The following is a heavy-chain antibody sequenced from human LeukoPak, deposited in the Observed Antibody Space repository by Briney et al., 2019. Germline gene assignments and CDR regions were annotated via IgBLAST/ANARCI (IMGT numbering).Heavy chain of an antibody. Sequence: PGGSLRLSCAASGFPFSTNDMTWVRQAPGKGLEWVSAISGSASGGTTYGDSVKGRFTISRDNSESTLYLQMNSLRVEDTAVYYCAKVENYWYFENWGRGTLVTVSS. CDR1: GFPFSTND. CDR3: AKVENYWYFEN. J-gene: IGHJ4*02. D-gene: IGHD1-7*01. V-gene: IGHV3-23*01. CDR2: ISGSASGGT.